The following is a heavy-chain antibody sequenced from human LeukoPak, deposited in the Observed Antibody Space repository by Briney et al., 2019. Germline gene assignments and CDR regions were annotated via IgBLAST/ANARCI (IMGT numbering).Heavy chain of an antibody. Sequence: PGGSLRLSCAASGFTFSSYAMSWARQAPGKGLEWVSAISGSGGSTYYADSVKGRFTISRDNSKNTLYLRMNSLRAEDTAVYYCAKDRRGHYYGMDVWGQGTTVTVSS. V-gene: IGHV3-23*01. CDR3: AKDRRGHYYGMDV. CDR1: GFTFSSYA. D-gene: IGHD3-16*01. CDR2: ISGSGGST. J-gene: IGHJ6*02.